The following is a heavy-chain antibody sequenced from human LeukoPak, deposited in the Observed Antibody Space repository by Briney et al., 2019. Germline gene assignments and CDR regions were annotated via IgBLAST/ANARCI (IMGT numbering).Heavy chain of an antibody. V-gene: IGHV4-4*09. CDR1: GGSISSYY. D-gene: IGHD1-26*01. Sequence: SETLSLTCTISGGSISSYYWSWIRQPPGKGLEWIGYIYTSGSTNYNPSLKSRVTISVDTSKSQFSLKLSSVTAADTAVYYCARRGGSYGDYYFDYWGQGTLVTVSS. J-gene: IGHJ4*02. CDR2: IYTSGST. CDR3: ARRGGSYGDYYFDY.